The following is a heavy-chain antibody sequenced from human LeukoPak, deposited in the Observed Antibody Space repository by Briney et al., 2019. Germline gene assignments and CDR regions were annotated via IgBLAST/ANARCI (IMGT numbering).Heavy chain of an antibody. V-gene: IGHV3-20*04. Sequence: GGSLRLSCAASGFTFDDYGMSWVRQAPGKGLEWVSGINWNGGSTGYADSVKGRFTISRDNAKNSLYLQMNSLRAEDTALYYCARGGYSGYPEHYYHYYYMDVWGKGTTVTVSS. CDR1: GFTFDDYG. J-gene: IGHJ6*03. CDR3: ARGGYSGYPEHYYHYYYMDV. CDR2: INWNGGST. D-gene: IGHD5-12*01.